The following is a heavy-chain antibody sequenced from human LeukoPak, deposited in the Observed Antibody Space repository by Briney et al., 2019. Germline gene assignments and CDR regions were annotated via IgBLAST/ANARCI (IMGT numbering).Heavy chain of an antibody. D-gene: IGHD7-27*01. CDR3: VQDWAWGAFGY. CDR2: ITPDAGRT. J-gene: IGHJ4*02. V-gene: IGHV3-23*01. Sequence: GGTLRLSCAASGFTFSTYGMNWVRQAPGKGLEWVSGITPDAGRTYYADSVKGRFTIYRDNSKNTVYLQMNSLGAQDTAVYYCVQDWAWGAFGYWGQGTLVTVSS. CDR1: GFTFSTYG.